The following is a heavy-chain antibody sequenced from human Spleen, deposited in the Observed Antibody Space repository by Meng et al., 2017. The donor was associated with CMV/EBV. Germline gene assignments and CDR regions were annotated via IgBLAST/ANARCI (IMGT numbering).Heavy chain of an antibody. V-gene: IGHV1-69*05. CDR1: GGTFSTYA. D-gene: IGHD5-24*01. Sequence: SVKVSCKASGGTFSTYAINWVRQAPGQGLEWMGGILPIFGTANYPQKFQGRVTITTDESTTTAYLEVSSLRFEDTAVYYCASQEPTRGTYTYYGMDVWGQGTTVTVSS. CDR2: ILPIFGTA. CDR3: ASQEPTRGTYTYYGMDV. J-gene: IGHJ6*02.